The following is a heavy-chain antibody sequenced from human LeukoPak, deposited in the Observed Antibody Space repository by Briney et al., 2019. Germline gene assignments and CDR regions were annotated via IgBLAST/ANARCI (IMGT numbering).Heavy chain of an antibody. D-gene: IGHD1-26*01. CDR2: IYYSGNT. CDR3: ARHESGTSYFYAFDI. V-gene: IGHV4-59*08. CDR1: GGSISSYY. Sequence: SETLSLTCTVSGGSISSYYWSWIRQPPGRGLEWIGYIYYSGNTNYNPSLKSRVTISVDTSKNHFSLKLSSVTAADTAVYYCARHESGTSYFYAFDIWGQGTMVTVSS. J-gene: IGHJ3*02.